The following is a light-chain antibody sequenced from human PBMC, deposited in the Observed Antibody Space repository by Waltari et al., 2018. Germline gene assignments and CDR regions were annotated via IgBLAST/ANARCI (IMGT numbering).Light chain of an antibody. V-gene: IGKV2-30*02. CDR2: KVS. Sequence: DVVMTQSPLSLPVTPGQSASISCGPSQSLVHSDGNTHLNGFQQWPGQSPRRLIYKVSKRDSGVPDRFSGSGSGTDFTLTISRVEAEDVGVYYCMQGAQWPRTFGQGTKVQIK. CDR3: MQGAQWPRT. CDR1: QSLVHSDGNTH. J-gene: IGKJ1*01.